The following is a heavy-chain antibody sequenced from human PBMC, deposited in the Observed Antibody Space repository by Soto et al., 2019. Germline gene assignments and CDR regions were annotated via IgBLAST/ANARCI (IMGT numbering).Heavy chain of an antibody. CDR3: AKGPFWSGATTVWYYYYGMDV. CDR1: GFTFSSYD. J-gene: IGHJ6*02. V-gene: IGHV3-30*18. Sequence: GGSLRLSCAASGFTFSSYDMHWVRQAPGKGLEWVAVISYDGSNKYYADSVKGRFTISRDNSKNTLYLQMNSLRAEDTAVYYCAKGPFWSGATTVWYYYYGMDVWGQGTTVTVSS. CDR2: ISYDGSNK. D-gene: IGHD1-26*01.